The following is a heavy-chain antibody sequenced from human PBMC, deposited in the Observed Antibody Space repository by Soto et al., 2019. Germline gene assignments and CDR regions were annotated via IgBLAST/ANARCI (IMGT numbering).Heavy chain of an antibody. CDR2: IYYNGDT. J-gene: IGHJ3*02. CDR1: GGSISSSSYN. V-gene: IGHV4-39*01. CDR3: ARFSGNAFDI. Sequence: TLSLTCSVSGGSISSSSYNWDWIRQPPGKGLEWIGTIYYNGDTDYNPSLKSRATISVDASDYQFSLKLSSVTAADTSIYYCARFSGNAFDIWGHGTMVTVSS.